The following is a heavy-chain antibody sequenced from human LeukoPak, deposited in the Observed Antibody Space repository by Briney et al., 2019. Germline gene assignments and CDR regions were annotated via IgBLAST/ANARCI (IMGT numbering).Heavy chain of an antibody. V-gene: IGHV1-8*01. CDR3: ARRTMWDTNGWLSPDY. J-gene: IGHJ4*02. D-gene: IGHD6-19*01. Sequence: ASVKVSCKASGYTFTSYDNNWVRQATGQGLEWMGWMNPNSGNTGYAQKFQGRVTMTRNTSISTAYMELSSLRSEDAAVYYCARRTMWDTNGWLSPDYWGQGTLVTVSS. CDR2: MNPNSGNT. CDR1: GYTFTSYD.